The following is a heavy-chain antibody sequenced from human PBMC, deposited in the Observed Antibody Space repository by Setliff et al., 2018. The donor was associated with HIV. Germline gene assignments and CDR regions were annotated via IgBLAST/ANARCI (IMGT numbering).Heavy chain of an antibody. CDR1: GYSFRDHW. V-gene: IGHV5-51*01. CDR2: IYPGDSET. Sequence: GESLKISCKASGYSFRDHWIGWVRQMPGKGLEWVAVIYPGDSETRYSPSFQGRVTISADKSISTAYLQWDNLKASDTAMYYCARHDYFDSRGYFDSWGQGTLVTVSS. D-gene: IGHD3-22*01. J-gene: IGHJ4*02. CDR3: ARHDYFDSRGYFDS.